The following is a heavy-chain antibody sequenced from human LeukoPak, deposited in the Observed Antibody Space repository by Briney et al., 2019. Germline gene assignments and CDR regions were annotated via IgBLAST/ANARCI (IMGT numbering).Heavy chain of an antibody. CDR3: AREMDTAIDY. CDR1: GYTFTGYY. Sequence: ATVKVSCKASGYTFTGYYMHWVRQAPGQGLEWMGWINPNSGGTNYAQKFQGRVTMTRDTSFSTAYMELSRLRSDDTAVYYCAREMDTAIDYWGQGTLVTVSS. CDR2: INPNSGGT. D-gene: IGHD5-18*01. V-gene: IGHV1-2*02. J-gene: IGHJ4*02.